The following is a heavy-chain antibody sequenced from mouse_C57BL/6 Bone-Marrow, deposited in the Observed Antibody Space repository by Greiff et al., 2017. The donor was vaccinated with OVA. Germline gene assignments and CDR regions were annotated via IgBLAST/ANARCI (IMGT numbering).Heavy chain of an antibody. J-gene: IGHJ3*01. V-gene: IGHV5-6*01. D-gene: IGHD2-5*01. CDR1: GFTFSSYG. Sequence: EVQRVESGGDLVKPGGSLKLSCAASGFTFSSYGMSWVRQTPDKRLEWVATISSGGSYTYYPDSVKGRFTISRDNAKNTLYLQMSSLKSEDTAMYYCARLYSNPVPYWGQGTLVTVSA. CDR3: ARLYSNPVPY. CDR2: ISSGGSYT.